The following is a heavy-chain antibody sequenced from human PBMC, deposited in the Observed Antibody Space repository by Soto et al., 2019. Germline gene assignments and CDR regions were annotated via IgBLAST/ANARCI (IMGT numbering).Heavy chain of an antibody. D-gene: IGHD3-16*01. CDR3: ARADPDASVGF. V-gene: IGHV4-59*11. CDR1: GGSMSSHY. Sequence: SETLSLTCTVSGGSMSSHYWTWLRQPPGKGLEWIGYISYSGSSYYNPSLKSRVTISADTSRNQFSLRLTSVIAADTAVYFCARADPDASVGFWGQGTLVTV. CDR2: ISYSGSS. J-gene: IGHJ4*02.